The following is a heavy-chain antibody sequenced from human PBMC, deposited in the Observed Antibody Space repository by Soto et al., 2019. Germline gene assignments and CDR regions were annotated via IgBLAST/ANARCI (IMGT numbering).Heavy chain of an antibody. V-gene: IGHV1-18*04. CDR1: GYTFTSYG. Sequence: QVQLVQSGAEVKKPGASVKVSCKASGYTFTSYGISWVRQAPGQGLEWMGGISAYNGNTNYAQKLQGRVTMTTDTSTSTAYRALRSLRSDDTAVYYCARESSTSCYEWTPLNYYYGMDVWGQGTTFTVSS. J-gene: IGHJ6*02. CDR2: ISAYNGNT. CDR3: ARESSTSCYEWTPLNYYYGMDV. D-gene: IGHD2-2*01.